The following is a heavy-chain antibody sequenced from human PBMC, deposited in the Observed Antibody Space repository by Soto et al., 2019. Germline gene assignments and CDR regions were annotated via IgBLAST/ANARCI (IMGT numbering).Heavy chain of an antibody. D-gene: IGHD5-18*01. J-gene: IGHJ4*02. CDR2: IHNSGSP. CDR1: GASIYNGGYF. CDR3: ARRYGPCFDY. V-gene: IGHV4-30-4*01. Sequence: PSETLSLTCSVSGASIYNGGYFWSWIRQSPGKGLEWIGHIHNSGSPYNNPSLKSRVTISADTSMNQFSLKLSSVTAADTAVYYCARRYGPCFDYWGQGTLVTVSS.